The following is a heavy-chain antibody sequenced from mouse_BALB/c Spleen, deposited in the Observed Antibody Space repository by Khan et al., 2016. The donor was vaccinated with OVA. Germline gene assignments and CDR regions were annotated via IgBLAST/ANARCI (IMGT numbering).Heavy chain of an antibody. V-gene: IGHV1S81*02. J-gene: IGHJ2*01. Sequence: VQLQQSGAELVKPGASVKLSCKASGYTFTNYWVHWMKQRPGQGLEWIGEVYPGDGRTNYNEKFETKATLTVDKSSSTAFMQLNSLTSEDSAVYSCARNAYFGNYFDYWGQGTTRTVSS. D-gene: IGHD2-10*01. CDR3: ARNAYFGNYFDY. CDR2: VYPGDGRT. CDR1: GYTFTNYW.